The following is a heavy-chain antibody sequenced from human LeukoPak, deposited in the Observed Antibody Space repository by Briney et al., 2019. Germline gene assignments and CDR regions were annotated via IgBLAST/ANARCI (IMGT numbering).Heavy chain of an antibody. D-gene: IGHD2-2*02. CDR1: GFTFSSYA. CDR3: AKGRGVVPAAISDY. Sequence: PGGSLRLSCAASGFTFSSYAMSWVRQAPGKGLEWVSAISGSGGSTYYADSVKGRFTISRDNSKNTLYLQMNSLRAEDTAVYYCAKGRGVVPAAISDYWGQGTLVTVSS. CDR2: ISGSGGST. J-gene: IGHJ4*02. V-gene: IGHV3-23*01.